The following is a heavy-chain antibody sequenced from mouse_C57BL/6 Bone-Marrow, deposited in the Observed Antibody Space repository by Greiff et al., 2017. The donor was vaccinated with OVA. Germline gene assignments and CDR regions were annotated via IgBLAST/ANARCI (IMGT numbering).Heavy chain of an antibody. D-gene: IGHD2-4*01. Sequence: EVQLVESGGGLVKPGGSLKLSCAASGFTFSSYAMSWVRQTPEKRLEWVATISDGGSYTYYPDNVKGRFTISSDNAKNNLYLQMSQLKSEDTAMYYWAGGDYDGVYFDYWGQGTTLTVSS. CDR3: AGGDYDGVYFDY. J-gene: IGHJ2*01. CDR1: GFTFSSYA. V-gene: IGHV5-4*01. CDR2: ISDGGSYT.